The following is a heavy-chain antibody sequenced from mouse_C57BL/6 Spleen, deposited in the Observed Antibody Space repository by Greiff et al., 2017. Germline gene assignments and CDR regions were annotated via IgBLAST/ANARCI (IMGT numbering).Heavy chain of an antibody. CDR1: GYSITSGYY. Sequence: EVQLVESGPGLVKPSQSLSLTCSVTGYSITSGYYWNWIRQFPGNKLEWMGYISYDGSNNYNPSLKNRISITRDTSKNQFFLKLNSVTTEDTATYYCARDHAFAYWGQGTLVTVSA. CDR3: ARDHAFAY. J-gene: IGHJ3*01. CDR2: ISYDGSN. V-gene: IGHV3-6*01.